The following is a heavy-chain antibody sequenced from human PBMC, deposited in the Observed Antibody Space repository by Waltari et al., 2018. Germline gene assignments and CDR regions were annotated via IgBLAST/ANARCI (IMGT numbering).Heavy chain of an antibody. D-gene: IGHD6-13*01. CDR3: AKDLQQLVRGSLGDY. J-gene: IGHJ4*02. Sequence: EVQLLESGGGLVQPGGSLRLSCAASGFTFSSYAMSWDRQAPGKGLEWVSAISGSGGSTYYADSVKGRFTISRDNSKNTLYLQMNSLRAEDTAIYYCAKDLQQLVRGSLGDYWGQGTLVTVSS. CDR1: GFTFSSYA. CDR2: ISGSGGST. V-gene: IGHV3-23*01.